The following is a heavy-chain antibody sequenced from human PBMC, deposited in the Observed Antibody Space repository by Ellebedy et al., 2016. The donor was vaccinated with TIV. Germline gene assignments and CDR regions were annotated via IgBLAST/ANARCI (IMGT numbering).Heavy chain of an antibody. CDR2: TSSNGTMK. CDR1: GFTFNKYY. V-gene: IGHV3-11*01. J-gene: IGHJ1*01. Sequence: GESLKISXAASGFTFNKYYINWIRQAPGKGLEWVSYTSSNGTMKYYADSVKGRFTVSRDNAKNSLTLQMNNLRAEDTALYFCAVGLIQHWGQGTPVTVSS. D-gene: IGHD3-10*01. CDR3: AVGLIQH.